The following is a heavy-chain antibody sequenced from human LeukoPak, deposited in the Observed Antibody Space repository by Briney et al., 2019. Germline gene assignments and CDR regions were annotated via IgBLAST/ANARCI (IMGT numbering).Heavy chain of an antibody. D-gene: IGHD6-13*01. J-gene: IGHJ4*02. CDR1: GGSLSSYF. V-gene: IGHV4-59*01. CDR3: ARQPSSWFTSFDS. Sequence: SETLSLTCTVSGGSLSSYFWSWIRQPPGKGLEWIAYIYYSGSTNYNPSLKSRVTISVDTSKNQFSLKLSSATAADTAVYYCARQPSSWFTSFDSWGQGTLVTVSS. CDR2: IYYSGST.